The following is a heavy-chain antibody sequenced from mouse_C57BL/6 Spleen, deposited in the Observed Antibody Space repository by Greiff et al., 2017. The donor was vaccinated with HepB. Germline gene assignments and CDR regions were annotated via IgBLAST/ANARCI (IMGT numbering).Heavy chain of an antibody. CDR3: ARRGYGSPFAY. D-gene: IGHD1-1*01. Sequence: QVQLQQSGPELVKPGASVKISCKASGYAFSSSWMNWVKQRPGKGLEWIGRIYPGDGDTNYNGKFKGKATLTADKSSSTAYMQLSSLTSEDSAVYCCARRGYGSPFAYWGQGTLVTVSA. V-gene: IGHV1-82*01. CDR1: GYAFSSSW. CDR2: IYPGDGDT. J-gene: IGHJ3*01.